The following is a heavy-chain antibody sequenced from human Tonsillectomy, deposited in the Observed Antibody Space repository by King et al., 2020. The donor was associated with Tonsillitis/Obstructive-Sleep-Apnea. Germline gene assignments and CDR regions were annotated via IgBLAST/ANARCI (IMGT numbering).Heavy chain of an antibody. CDR1: GFTVSSNY. V-gene: IGHV3-66*01. CDR2: IYSGGST. Sequence: VQLVESGGGLVQPGGSLRLSCAASGFTVSSNYMSWVRQAPGKGLECVSVIYSGGSTYYADSVKGRFTITRDNSKNTLYLQMNSLGAEDTAVYYCARKTDTRGGGDYWGQGTLVTVSS. J-gene: IGHJ4*02. CDR3: ARKTDTRGGGDY. D-gene: IGHD3-10*01.